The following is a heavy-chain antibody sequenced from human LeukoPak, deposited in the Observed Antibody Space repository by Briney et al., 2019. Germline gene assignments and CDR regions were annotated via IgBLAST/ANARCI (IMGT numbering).Heavy chain of an antibody. CDR1: GFTFSHHG. Sequence: GGSLRLSCAASGFTFSHHGMNWVRQAPGKGLEWVSGVGPSGARTYYADSVKGRFTVSRENSKNMVFLQMNSLRAEDTAIYYCAKDDAYLQYDDWGQGTLVTVSS. J-gene: IGHJ4*02. CDR3: AKDDAYLQYDD. V-gene: IGHV3-23*01. D-gene: IGHD5-24*01. CDR2: VGPSGART.